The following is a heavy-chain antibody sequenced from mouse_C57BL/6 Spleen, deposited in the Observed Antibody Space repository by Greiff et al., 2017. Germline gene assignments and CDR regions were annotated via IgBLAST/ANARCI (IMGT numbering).Heavy chain of an antibody. D-gene: IGHD3-2*02. CDR1: GYAFSSYW. CDR3: ARRDSSGYSDY. CDR2: LYPGDGDT. V-gene: IGHV1-80*01. J-gene: IGHJ2*01. Sequence: VQLQQSGAELVKPGASVKISCKSSGYAFSSYWMNWVKQRPGKGLEWIGQLYPGDGDTNYNGKFKGKATLTADKSSSTAYMQLSSLTSEDSAVYFCARRDSSGYSDYWGQGTTLTVSS.